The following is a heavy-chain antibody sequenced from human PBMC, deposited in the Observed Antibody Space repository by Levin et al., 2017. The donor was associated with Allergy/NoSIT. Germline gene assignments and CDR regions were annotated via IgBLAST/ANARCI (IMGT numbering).Heavy chain of an antibody. CDR1: GYSITTGFF. CDR3: GRITRSGHYIDF. CDR2: IYNTGTT. V-gene: IGHV4-38-2*02. Sequence: SETLSLNCNVSGYSITTGFFWGWIRQSPGRRLEWLGHIYNTGTTYYNPSLQNRVTISVDTSKNQFSLNLNSVTAADTAVYFCGRITRSGHYIDFWGQGIRVTVSS. J-gene: IGHJ4*02. D-gene: IGHD2-15*01.